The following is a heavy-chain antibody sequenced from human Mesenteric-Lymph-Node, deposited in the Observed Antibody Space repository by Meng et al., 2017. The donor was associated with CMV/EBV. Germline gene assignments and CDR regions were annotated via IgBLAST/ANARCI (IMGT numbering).Heavy chain of an antibody. CDR2: IHYSGAI. J-gene: IGHJ4*02. Sequence: LRLSCAVSGYSISSSNWWGWIRQSPGKGLEWIGYIHYSGAIYYNPFLKSRVTMSVDTSENQVSLKLTSVTAADTAAYYCARLIPNSGSYGDYFDSWGQGTLVTVSS. D-gene: IGHD1-26*01. CDR3: ARLIPNSGSYGDYFDS. CDR1: GYSISSSNW. V-gene: IGHV4-28*02.